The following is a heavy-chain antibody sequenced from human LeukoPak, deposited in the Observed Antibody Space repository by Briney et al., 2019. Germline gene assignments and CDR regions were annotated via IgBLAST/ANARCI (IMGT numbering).Heavy chain of an antibody. CDR1: GFPFSNHG. J-gene: IGHJ4*02. V-gene: IGHV3-23*01. CDR3: AKGDYYDFDY. D-gene: IGHD3-10*01. CDR2: ITSGVGIT. Sequence: GGSLRLSCAASGFPFSNHGMNWVRQAPGKGLEWVSIITSGVGITYYADSVKGRFTISRDNSKNILYLQMNSLRAEDTAVYYCAKGDYYDFDYWGQGTLVTVSS.